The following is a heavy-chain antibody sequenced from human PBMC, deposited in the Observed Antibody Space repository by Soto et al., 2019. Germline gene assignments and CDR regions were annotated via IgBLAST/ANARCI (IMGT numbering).Heavy chain of an antibody. CDR2: IYYSRST. Sequence: QVQLQESGPGLVKPSETLSLTCTVSGGTVNSGSYYWSWMRQPPGKGLEWIGYIYYSRSTNYNPYRKSRVTISVDTSKNLFSLQLNSVTAADTSVYYCARDSRGLDYWGQGTLVTVSS. J-gene: IGHJ4*02. V-gene: IGHV4-61*01. CDR3: ARDSRGLDY. CDR1: GGTVNSGSYY. D-gene: IGHD1-26*01.